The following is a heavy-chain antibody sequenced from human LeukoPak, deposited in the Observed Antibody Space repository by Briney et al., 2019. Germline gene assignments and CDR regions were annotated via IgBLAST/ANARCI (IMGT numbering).Heavy chain of an antibody. CDR1: GYTFTNYH. D-gene: IGHD2-8*01. J-gene: IGHJ4*02. CDR2: INPSGGSA. V-gene: IGHV1-46*01. CDR3: ARVSGYCTNGVCCDPFDY. Sequence: GASVKVSCKASGYTFTNYHIHWVRQAPGQGLEWMGKINPSGGSASYAQKFQGRVTMTRDTSTSTVYMELSSLRSDDTAVHYCARVSGYCTNGVCCDPFDYWGQGTLVTVSS.